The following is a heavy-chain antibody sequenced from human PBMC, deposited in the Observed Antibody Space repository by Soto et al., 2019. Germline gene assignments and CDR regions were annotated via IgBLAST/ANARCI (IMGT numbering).Heavy chain of an antibody. Sequence: TLSLTCSVSGDSINSDNYYWGWIRQPPGKGLEWIGSIYYRGNTYYNPSLKTRVTISLDKSKSQFSLKLNSVTAADSAVYFCARLEGLATISYYFDYWGQGTLVTVSS. CDR2: IYYRGNT. J-gene: IGHJ4*02. CDR3: ARLEGLATISYYFDY. V-gene: IGHV4-39*01. D-gene: IGHD3-9*01. CDR1: GDSINSDNYY.